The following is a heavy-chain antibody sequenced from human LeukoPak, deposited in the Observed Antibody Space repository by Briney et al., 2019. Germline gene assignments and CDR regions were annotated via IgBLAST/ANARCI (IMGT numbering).Heavy chain of an antibody. Sequence: GGSLRLSCRASGFTFTRYWMHWVRRAPGKGLVWVSRINSDGSATTYADSVRGRFTVSRDNSKNTLYLQMSSLRAEDTAVYYCVRVASRAFDYWGQGTLVTVSS. J-gene: IGHJ4*02. CDR2: INSDGSAT. V-gene: IGHV3-74*03. CDR1: GFTFTRYW. CDR3: VRVASRAFDY.